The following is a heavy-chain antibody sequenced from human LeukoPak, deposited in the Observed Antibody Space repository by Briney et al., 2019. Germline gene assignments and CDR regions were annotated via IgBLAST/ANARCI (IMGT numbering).Heavy chain of an antibody. CDR2: INAGNGNT. CDR3: ARDWDGWWYSDY. D-gene: IGHD2-15*01. Sequence: ASVKVSCKASGYTFTSYAMHWVRQAPGQRLEWMGWINAGNGNTKYSQKFQGRVTITRDTSASTAYMELSSLRSEDTAVYYCARDWDGWWYSDYWGQGTLVTVSS. V-gene: IGHV1-3*01. CDR1: GYTFTSYA. J-gene: IGHJ4*02.